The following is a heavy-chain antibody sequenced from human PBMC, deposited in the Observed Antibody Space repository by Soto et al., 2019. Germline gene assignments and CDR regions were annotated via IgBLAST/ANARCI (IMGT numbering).Heavy chain of an antibody. CDR1: GYSFTSYW. D-gene: IGHD1-26*01. Sequence: GESLKISCKGSGYSFTSYWISWVRQMPGKGLEWMGRIDPSDSYTNYSPSFQGHVTISADKSISTAYLQWSSLKGSDTAMYYCANTHSESYKGKFVDVWGQGTTVTVSS. CDR3: ANTHSESYKGKFVDV. J-gene: IGHJ6*02. V-gene: IGHV5-10-1*01. CDR2: IDPSDSYT.